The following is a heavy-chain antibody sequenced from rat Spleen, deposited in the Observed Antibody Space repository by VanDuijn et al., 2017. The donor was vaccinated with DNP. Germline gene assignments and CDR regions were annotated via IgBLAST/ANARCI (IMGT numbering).Heavy chain of an antibody. CDR2: INSAGST. J-gene: IGHJ4*01. V-gene: IGHV3-3*01. D-gene: IGHD1-4*01. CDR3: AREVATRVNLYYYVMDA. Sequence: EVQLQESGPGLVKPSQSLSLTCSVTGYSITSSYRWNWIRKFPGNKLEWMGYINSAGSTNYNPSLKSRISITRDTSKNQFFLQVNSVTTEDTATYYCAREVATRVNLYYYVMDAWGQGASVTVSS. CDR1: GYSITSSYR.